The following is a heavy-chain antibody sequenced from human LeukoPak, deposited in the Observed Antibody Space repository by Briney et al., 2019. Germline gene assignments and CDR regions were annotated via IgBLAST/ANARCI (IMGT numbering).Heavy chain of an antibody. D-gene: IGHD3-22*01. V-gene: IGHV1-46*01. J-gene: IGHJ4*02. CDR1: VYTFTHYY. CDR3: ARAYDSSAYYAMTY. Sequence: ASLKLSCKASVYTFTHYYMHSVRQSPGQGLECMGIINPSDGIATYAQKFQGRVTMTRDTSTTTIYMELTSLRSDDTAVYYCARAYDSSAYYAMTYWGQGTQVIVSS. CDR2: INPSDGIA.